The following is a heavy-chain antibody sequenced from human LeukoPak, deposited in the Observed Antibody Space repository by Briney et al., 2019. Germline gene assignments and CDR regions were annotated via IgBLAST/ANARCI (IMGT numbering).Heavy chain of an antibody. Sequence: SETLSLTCTVSGVSISSHYWSWIRQPPGKGLEWIGYIYYSGSTNYNPSLKSRVTISVDTSKNQFSLKLSSVTAADTAVYYCARVNEYKQLEVYVAYWGQRTLVTVSS. CDR1: GVSISSHY. D-gene: IGHD6-6*01. CDR2: IYYSGST. CDR3: ARVNEYKQLEVYVAY. J-gene: IGHJ4*02. V-gene: IGHV4-59*11.